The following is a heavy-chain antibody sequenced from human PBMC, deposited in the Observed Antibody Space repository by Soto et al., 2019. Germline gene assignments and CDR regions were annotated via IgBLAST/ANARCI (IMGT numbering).Heavy chain of an antibody. D-gene: IGHD2-15*01. J-gene: IGHJ5*01. Sequence: PSETLSLTCSVSGDSISTVDYFWAWIRQPPGQALEYIGYIYKSATTYYNPSFEGRVAISLDTSKSHFSLNVTSVTAADTAVYFCARGRYCLTGRCFPNWFDSWGQGTLDTVSS. CDR2: IYKSATT. CDR1: GDSISTVDYF. V-gene: IGHV4-30-4*01. CDR3: ARGRYCLTGRCFPNWFDS.